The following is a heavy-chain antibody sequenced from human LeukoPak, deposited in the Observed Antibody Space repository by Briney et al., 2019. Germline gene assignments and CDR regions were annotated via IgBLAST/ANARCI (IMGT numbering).Heavy chain of an antibody. CDR1: GDSVITNAYY. Sequence: SETLSLTCTVSGDSVITNAYYWGWIRQPPGKGPEWIGSGYYDGRSYYSPSLKSRVIVFVDTSKNQFSLKLSSVTAADTAVYFCVRSKYSGTLFDPWGQGTLVTVSS. CDR2: GYYDGRS. J-gene: IGHJ5*02. D-gene: IGHD5-12*01. CDR3: VRSKYSGTLFDP. V-gene: IGHV4-39*01.